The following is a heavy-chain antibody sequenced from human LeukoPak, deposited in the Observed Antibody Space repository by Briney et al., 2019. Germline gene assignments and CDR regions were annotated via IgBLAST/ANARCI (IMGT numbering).Heavy chain of an antibody. CDR1: GGSISSGGYY. D-gene: IGHD6-13*01. Sequence: ASETLSLTCTVSGGSISSGGYYWSWIRQHPGKGLEWIGYIYYSGSTNYNPSLKSRVTISVDTSKNQFSLKLSSVTAADTAVYYCARGTAAAARKGTDYWGQGTLVTVSS. V-gene: IGHV4-31*03. J-gene: IGHJ4*02. CDR3: ARGTAAAARKGTDY. CDR2: IYYSGST.